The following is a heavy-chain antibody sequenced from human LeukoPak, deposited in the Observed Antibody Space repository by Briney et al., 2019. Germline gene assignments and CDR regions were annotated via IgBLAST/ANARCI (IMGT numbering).Heavy chain of an antibody. Sequence: GGSLRLSCAASGFTFSNYAMSWVRQAPGKGLEWVSSISGSGGSTYYADSVKGRFTISRDNAKNTLFLQMNSLRAEDTAVYYCATGGENYYAYWGQGTLVTVSS. V-gene: IGHV3-23*01. CDR1: GFTFSNYA. J-gene: IGHJ4*02. D-gene: IGHD3-22*01. CDR3: ATGGENYYAY. CDR2: ISGSGGST.